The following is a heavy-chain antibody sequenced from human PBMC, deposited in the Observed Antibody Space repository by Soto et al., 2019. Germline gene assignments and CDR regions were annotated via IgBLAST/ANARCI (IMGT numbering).Heavy chain of an antibody. CDR2: IYWDDDK. CDR3: AHRALYIGSYWDGGYFDA. V-gene: IGHV2-5*02. CDR1: GFSLSSSGVG. Sequence: QITLRQSGPTRVRPTQPLTLTCNFSGFSLSSSGVGVGWIRQPPGKAPEWLVVIYWDDDKRYSPALKSRLTTTKDTSKNQVVLTMTNMDPVDTGTYYCAHRALYIGSYWDGGYFDAWGQGTPVTVSP. J-gene: IGHJ4*02. D-gene: IGHD1-26*01.